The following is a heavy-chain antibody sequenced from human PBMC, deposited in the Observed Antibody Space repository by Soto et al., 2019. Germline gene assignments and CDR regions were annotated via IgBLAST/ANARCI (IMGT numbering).Heavy chain of an antibody. CDR1: GASVSHGY. Sequence: PSETLSLTCNVSGASVSHGYWSWIRQPPGKGLEWIGFMYHGGSFNYNPSLTSRVTISVETSKNQFSLKLTSVTAADTAVYYCARGVNYYDSSGYYHYWGQGTLVTVSS. V-gene: IGHV4-59*02. D-gene: IGHD3-22*01. J-gene: IGHJ4*02. CDR3: ARGVNYYDSSGYYHY. CDR2: MYHGGSF.